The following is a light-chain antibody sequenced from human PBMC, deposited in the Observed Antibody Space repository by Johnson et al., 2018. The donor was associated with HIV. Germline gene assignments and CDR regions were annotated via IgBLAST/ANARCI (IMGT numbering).Light chain of an antibody. J-gene: IGLJ1*01. V-gene: IGLV1-51*01. CDR2: DNN. CDR3: GTWDSSLSAVP. CDR1: SSNIGNNY. Sequence: QSVLTQPPSVSAAPGQKVTISCSGSSSNIGNNYVSWYQQLPRTAPKLLIYDNNKRPSGIPDRFSGSKSGTSATLDITGLQTGDEADYYCGTWDSSLSAVPFGTGTKVTVL.